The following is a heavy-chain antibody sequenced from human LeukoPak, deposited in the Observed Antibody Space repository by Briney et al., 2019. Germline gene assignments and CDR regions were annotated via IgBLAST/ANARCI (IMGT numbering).Heavy chain of an antibody. J-gene: IGHJ5*02. CDR1: GGSISSYY. CDR3: ARDVGATPGWFDP. Sequence: SETLSLTCTVSGGSISSYYWNWIRQPPGKGLEWIAYIYYSGSTNYNPSLTSRVTISVDTSKTQFSLKRSSVTAADTAVYYCARDVGATPGWFDPWGQGTLVTVSS. CDR2: IYYSGST. D-gene: IGHD1-26*01. V-gene: IGHV4-59*01.